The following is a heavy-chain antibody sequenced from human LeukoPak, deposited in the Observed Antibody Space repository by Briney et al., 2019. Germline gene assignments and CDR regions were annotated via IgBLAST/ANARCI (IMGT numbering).Heavy chain of an antibody. D-gene: IGHD1-14*01. Sequence: GGSLRLSCAASGFTVSSNYMTWFRQAPGKGLEWVSVIYSGGSTDHADSVKGRFSISRLNSKNTLYFQMNSLRDEDTAMYYCARGARTLSDAFDIWGQGTMVTVSA. J-gene: IGHJ3*02. CDR2: IYSGGST. CDR1: GFTVSSNY. V-gene: IGHV3-53*04. CDR3: ARGARTLSDAFDI.